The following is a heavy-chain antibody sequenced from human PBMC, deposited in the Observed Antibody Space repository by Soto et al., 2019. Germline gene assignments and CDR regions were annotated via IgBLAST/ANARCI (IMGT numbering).Heavy chain of an antibody. CDR3: AKVGGSLMPLYDFDS. D-gene: IGHD1-26*01. Sequence: PGGSLRLSCEASGFTFGDYAMTWVRQAPGKGLEWVSGMSGVARSTFYADSVRDRFTISRDNSKNTLYLQMDRLTVEDTALYYCAKVGGSLMPLYDFDSWGQGTQVTVSS. J-gene: IGHJ4*02. CDR2: MSGVARST. CDR1: GFTFGDYA. V-gene: IGHV3-23*01.